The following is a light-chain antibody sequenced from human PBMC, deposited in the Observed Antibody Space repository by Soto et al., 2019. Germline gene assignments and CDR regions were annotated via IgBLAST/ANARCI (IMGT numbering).Light chain of an antibody. CDR3: QHRGRWPRT. CDR1: QSVNDY. CDR2: GAS. Sequence: EIVLTQSPATLSLSPGERATLSCRASQSVNDYLAWYQQKPGQAPRLLIYGASNRATGIPVRFSGSGSGPDFTRTISSLEPEDFAVYYCQHRGRWPRTFGQGTKLEIK. J-gene: IGKJ2*01. V-gene: IGKV3-11*01.